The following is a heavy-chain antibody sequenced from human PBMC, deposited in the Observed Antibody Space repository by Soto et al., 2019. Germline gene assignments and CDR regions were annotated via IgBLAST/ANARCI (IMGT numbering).Heavy chain of an antibody. CDR2: INAGSGNT. V-gene: IGHV1-3*01. D-gene: IGHD3-3*02. CDR1: GYTFSAYT. Sequence: ASVKVSCKATGYTFSAYTMNWVRQAPGQSLEWMGWINAGSGNTKYSQNFQGRVSITRDTSASTVYMELTGLTSEDTAVYYCARDTETLGPRANDALDIWGQGTMVTV. CDR3: ARDTETLGPRANDALDI. J-gene: IGHJ3*02.